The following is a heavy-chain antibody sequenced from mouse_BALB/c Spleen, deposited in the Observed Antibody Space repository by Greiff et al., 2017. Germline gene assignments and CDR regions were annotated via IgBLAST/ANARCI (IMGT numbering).Heavy chain of an antibody. CDR2: ISDGGSYT. D-gene: IGHD1-2*01. Sequence: DVKLVESGGGLVKPGGSLKLSCAASGFTFSDYYMYWVRQTPEKRLEWVATISDGGSYTYYPDSVKGRFTISRDNAKNNLYLQMSSLKSEDTAMYYCAREDYYGYHYAMDYWGQGTSVTVSS. CDR3: AREDYYGYHYAMDY. V-gene: IGHV5-4*02. CDR1: GFTFSDYY. J-gene: IGHJ4*01.